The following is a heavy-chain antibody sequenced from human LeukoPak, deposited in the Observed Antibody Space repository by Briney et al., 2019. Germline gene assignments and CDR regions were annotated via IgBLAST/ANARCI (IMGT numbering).Heavy chain of an antibody. Sequence: GASLRLSCATSGFTFSSYAMSWVHQAPGKGLEWVSVISGSGRGTYYADSVKGRFTISRDNSENTLYLQMNSLRAEDTAVYYCAKDPGFGSSWYNYYFYGMDVWGQGTTVTVSS. V-gene: IGHV3-23*01. J-gene: IGHJ6*02. CDR1: GFTFSSYA. CDR2: ISGSGRGT. CDR3: AKDPGFGSSWYNYYFYGMDV. D-gene: IGHD6-13*01.